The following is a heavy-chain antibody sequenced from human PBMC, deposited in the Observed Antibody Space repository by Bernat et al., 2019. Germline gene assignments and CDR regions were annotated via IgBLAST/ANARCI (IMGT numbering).Heavy chain of an antibody. CDR1: GFTFSRHG. CDR2: IWYDGSNK. Sequence: QVQLVESGGGVVQPGGSLRLSCTASGFTFSRHGMNWVRQAPGKGLEWVAVIWYDGSNKYYADSVKGRFTISRDNSKNTLYLQMNSLRAEDTAVYYCARDWSLDYWGQGTLVTVSS. V-gene: IGHV3-33*01. CDR3: ARDWSLDY. J-gene: IGHJ4*02.